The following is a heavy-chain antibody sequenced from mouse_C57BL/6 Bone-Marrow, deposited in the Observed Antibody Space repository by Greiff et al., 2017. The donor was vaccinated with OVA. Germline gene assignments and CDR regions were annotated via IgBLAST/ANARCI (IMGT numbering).Heavy chain of an antibody. V-gene: IGHV5-6*01. D-gene: IGHD1-1*01. CDR1: GFTFSSYG. CDR2: ISSGGSYT. CDR3: ARHVTTVVAWFAY. Sequence: VQLQESGGDLVKPGGSLKLSCAASGFTFSSYGMSWVRQTPDKRLEWVATISSGGSYTYYPDSVKGRFTISRDNAKNTLYLQMSSLKSEDTAMYYCARHVTTVVAWFAYWGQGTLVTVSA. J-gene: IGHJ3*01.